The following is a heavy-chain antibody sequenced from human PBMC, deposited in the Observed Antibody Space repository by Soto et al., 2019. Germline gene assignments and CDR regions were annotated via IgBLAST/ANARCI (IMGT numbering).Heavy chain of an antibody. CDR2: ISYDGSNK. CDR3: AKDRRTAMVARYYYGMDV. J-gene: IGHJ6*02. V-gene: IGHV3-30*18. CDR1: GFTFSSYG. D-gene: IGHD5-18*01. Sequence: PGGSLRLSCAASGFTFSSYGMHWVRQAPGKGLEWVAVISYDGSNKYYADSVKGRFTISRDNSKNTLYLQMNSLRAEDTAVYYCAKDRRTAMVARYYYGMDVWGQGTTVTVSS.